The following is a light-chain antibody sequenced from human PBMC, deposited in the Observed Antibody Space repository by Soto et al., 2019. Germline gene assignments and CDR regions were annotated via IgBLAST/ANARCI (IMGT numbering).Light chain of an antibody. Sequence: EIVLTQSPGTLSLSPGERATLSCRASQSVSSSYLAWYQQKPGQAPRLLIYGASSRATGIPDRFSGSGSGTDFTLTFSRLEPEDFAVYYGQQYGSLPLLTFGGGTNVEIQ. CDR1: QSVSSSY. CDR2: GAS. J-gene: IGKJ4*01. V-gene: IGKV3-20*01. CDR3: QQYGSLPLLT.